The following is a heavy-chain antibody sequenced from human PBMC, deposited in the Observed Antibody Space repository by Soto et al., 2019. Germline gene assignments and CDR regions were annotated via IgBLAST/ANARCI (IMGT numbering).Heavy chain of an antibody. CDR3: ARDTGDGTFDL. CDR2: INAGYGNT. D-gene: IGHD7-27*01. V-gene: IGHV1-3*01. Sequence: ASVKVSCKASGYTFSSYAMHWVRQAPGQRLEWMGWINAGYGNTKSSRKFQDRVTISRDTSASTAYMELTSLRSEDTAVYYCARDTGDGTFDLWGQGTLVTVSS. CDR1: GYTFSSYA. J-gene: IGHJ4*02.